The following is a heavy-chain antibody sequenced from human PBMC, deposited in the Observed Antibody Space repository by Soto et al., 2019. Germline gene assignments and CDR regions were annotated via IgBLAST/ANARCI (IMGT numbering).Heavy chain of an antibody. J-gene: IGHJ4*02. CDR1: GFTLSSSA. CDR3: AADSDCAGDCYLDY. CDR2: IVVGSGNT. Sequence: QMQLVQSGPEVKKPGTSVRVSCKASGFTLSSSAVQWVRQARGQRLEWIGGIVVGSGNTNYAQKLQDRVTITRGMSTNTAYMELSSLRSEDTAVYYCAADSDCAGDCYLDYWGQGTLVTVSS. V-gene: IGHV1-58*01. D-gene: IGHD2-21*02.